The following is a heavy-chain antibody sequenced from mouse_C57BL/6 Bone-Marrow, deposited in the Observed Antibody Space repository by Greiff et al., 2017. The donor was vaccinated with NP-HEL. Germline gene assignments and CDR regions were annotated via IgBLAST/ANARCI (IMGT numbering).Heavy chain of an antibody. CDR3: ARRATVVPMDY. D-gene: IGHD1-1*01. CDR1: GFTFSSYG. J-gene: IGHJ4*01. V-gene: IGHV5-6*02. CDR2: ISSGGSYT. Sequence: DVMLVESGGDLVKPGGSLKLSCAASGFTFSSYGMSWVRQTPDKRLEWVATISSGGSYTYSPDSVKGRFTISRDNAKNTLYLQMSSLKSEDTAMYYCARRATVVPMDYWGQGTSVTVSS.